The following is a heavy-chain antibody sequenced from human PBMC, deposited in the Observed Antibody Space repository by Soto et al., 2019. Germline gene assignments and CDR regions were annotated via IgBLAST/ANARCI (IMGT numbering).Heavy chain of an antibody. CDR1: IYILYSYV. Sequence: VSMKVSRQSYIYILYSYVISWFQQAPGQGLEWIGWISDYKGNTTDAQKLRGRVTMTKDTSTSTAYMELRSLRSDDTAVYSWARTFVVGYRYDVLTGNFGWWFVPGGQGNLVTVSS. CDR3: ARTFVVGYRYDVLTGNFGWWFVP. V-gene: IGHV1-18*04. D-gene: IGHD3-9*01. J-gene: IGHJ5*02. CDR2: ISDYKGNT.